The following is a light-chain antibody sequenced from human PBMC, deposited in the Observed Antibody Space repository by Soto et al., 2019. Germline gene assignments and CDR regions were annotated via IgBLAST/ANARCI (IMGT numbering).Light chain of an antibody. CDR1: QSISSC. Sequence: DIQMTQSPSTLSASVGDRVTITCRASQSISSCLDWYQQKPGKAPKLLIYDASSLESGVPSRFSGSGSGTEFTLTISSLQPDDFATYYCQQYYSYSRTFGQGTKVEIK. CDR2: DAS. V-gene: IGKV1-5*01. CDR3: QQYYSYSRT. J-gene: IGKJ1*01.